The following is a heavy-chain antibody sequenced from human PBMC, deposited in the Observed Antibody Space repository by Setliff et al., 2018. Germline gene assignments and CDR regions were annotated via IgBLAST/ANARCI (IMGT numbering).Heavy chain of an antibody. CDR2: IYHTEST. CDR1: SGSISYNNW. V-gene: IGHV4-4*02. D-gene: IGHD5-12*01. Sequence: SETLSLTCAVSSGSISYNNWWTWVRQPPGKGLEWIGEIYHTESTNYNPSLKSRVTISLDKSKNKFSLELSSVTAADTAVYYCARAKKGGYVGYVADAFDIWGQGTTVTVSS. J-gene: IGHJ3*02. CDR3: ARAKKGGYVGYVADAFDI.